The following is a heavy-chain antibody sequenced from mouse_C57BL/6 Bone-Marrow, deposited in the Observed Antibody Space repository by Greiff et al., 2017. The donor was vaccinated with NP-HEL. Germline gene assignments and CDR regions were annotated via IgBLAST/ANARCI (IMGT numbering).Heavy chain of an antibody. CDR2: ISYSGTT. CDR3: ARSPLWLRRNYYAMDY. V-gene: IGHV3-8*01. D-gene: IGHD2-2*01. CDR1: GYSITRDY. J-gene: IGHJ4*01. Sequence: EVQLQQSGPGLAKPSQTLSLTCSVTGYSITRDYWNWIRKFPGKKLEYMVYISYSGTTYYNPSPKSRISITRDTSKNQYYLQLNSVTTEDTATYYCARSPLWLRRNYYAMDYWGQGTSVTVSS.